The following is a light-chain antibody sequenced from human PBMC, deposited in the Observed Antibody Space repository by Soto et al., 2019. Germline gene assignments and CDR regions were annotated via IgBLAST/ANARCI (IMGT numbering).Light chain of an antibody. CDR1: SSNIGAGYD. Sequence: QSVLTQPPSVSGAPGQRVSISCTGSSSNIGAGYDIHWYQQLPGTAPKLLIYGNSNRPSGFPDRFSGSKSGTSASLAITGLQAEDDADYYCQSYDSSLRAVVFGGGTQLTVL. CDR2: GNS. V-gene: IGLV1-40*01. J-gene: IGLJ2*01. CDR3: QSYDSSLRAVV.